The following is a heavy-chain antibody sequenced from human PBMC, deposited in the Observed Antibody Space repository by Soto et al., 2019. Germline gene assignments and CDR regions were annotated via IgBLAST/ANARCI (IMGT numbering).Heavy chain of an antibody. D-gene: IGHD4-17*01. CDR1: GYSFTSYW. V-gene: IGHV5-51*01. Sequence: PGESLKISCKGSGYSFTSYWIGWVRQMPGKGLEWMGIIYPGDSDTRYSPSFQGQVTISADKSISTAYLQWSSLKASDTAMYYCARTTTVTTPRYYYCGMDVWGQGTTVTVSS. CDR3: ARTTTVTTPRYYYCGMDV. CDR2: IYPGDSDT. J-gene: IGHJ6*02.